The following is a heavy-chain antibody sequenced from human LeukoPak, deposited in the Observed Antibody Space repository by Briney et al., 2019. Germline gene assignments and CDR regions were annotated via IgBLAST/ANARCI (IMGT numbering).Heavy chain of an antibody. CDR3: ARKYGSGSYYYMDV. Sequence: GGSLRLSCAASGFTFDDYAMHWVRQAPGKGLEWVSGISWNSGSIGYADSVKGRFTISRDNAKNSLYLQINSLRAEDTAVYYCARKYGSGSYYYMDVWGKGTTVTVSS. D-gene: IGHD3-10*01. CDR2: ISWNSGSI. CDR1: GFTFDDYA. V-gene: IGHV3-9*01. J-gene: IGHJ6*03.